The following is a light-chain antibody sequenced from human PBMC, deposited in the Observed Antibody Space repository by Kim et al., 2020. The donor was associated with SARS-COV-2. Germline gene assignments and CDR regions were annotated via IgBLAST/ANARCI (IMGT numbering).Light chain of an antibody. V-gene: IGLV3-21*04. CDR1: NIGSKS. CDR3: QAWDRSRDHVV. J-gene: IGLJ2*01. Sequence: SYELTQPPSVSVAPGKTARITCGGNNIGSKSVHXYQQKPGQAPVLVIYYDSDRPSGIPERFSGSNSGNTATLTISRVEAGDEAASFCQAWDRSRDHVVFG. CDR2: YDS.